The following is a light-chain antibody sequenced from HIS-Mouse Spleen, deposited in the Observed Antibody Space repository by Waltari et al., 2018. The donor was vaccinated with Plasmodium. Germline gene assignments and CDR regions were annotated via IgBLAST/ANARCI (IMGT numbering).Light chain of an antibody. V-gene: IGKV3-20*01. Sequence: DIVLTQSPGTLSLSPWDSATLSCRASQSLSSSYLAWYQPKPGQAPRLLIYGASSRATGIPDRFSGSGSGTDFTLTISRLEPEDFAVYYCQQYGSFFGGGTKVEIK. CDR2: GAS. CDR3: QQYGSF. J-gene: IGKJ4*01. CDR1: QSLSSSY.